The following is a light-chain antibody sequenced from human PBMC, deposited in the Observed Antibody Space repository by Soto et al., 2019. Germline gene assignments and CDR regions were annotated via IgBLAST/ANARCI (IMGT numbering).Light chain of an antibody. CDR3: QQSYSTPIT. CDR2: AAP. J-gene: IGKJ5*01. Sequence: DIQMTQSPSSLSASVGDRVTITFRASHSIRDKLNFDRQKPGKAPELLVFAAPSLQSGVPSRFSGSGSGTGFTLTISSLQPEDFATYYCQQSYSTPITFGQGTRLEN. CDR1: HSIRDK. V-gene: IGKV1-39*01.